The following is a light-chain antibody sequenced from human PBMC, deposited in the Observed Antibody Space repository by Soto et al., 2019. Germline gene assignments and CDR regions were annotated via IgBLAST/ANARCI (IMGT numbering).Light chain of an antibody. CDR1: QSISSW. Sequence: IQMTQSPSALSASRGDRVTITCRASQSISSWLAWYQQKKGKAPKXLIYKASSLASGVPSRFSGSGSGTEFNLTISSLQTDDFATYYCQQYNSYPWTFGQGTKVDIK. CDR2: KAS. V-gene: IGKV1-5*03. J-gene: IGKJ1*01. CDR3: QQYNSYPWT.